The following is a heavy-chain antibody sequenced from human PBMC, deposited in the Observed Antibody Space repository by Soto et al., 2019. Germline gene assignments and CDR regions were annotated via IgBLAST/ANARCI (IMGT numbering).Heavy chain of an antibody. D-gene: IGHD2-8*01. CDR2: ISAYNGDT. V-gene: IGHV1-18*01. CDR1: GYTSTNYG. J-gene: IGHJ6*01. CDR3: ARFSVFGADARPRYHFGMDV. Sequence: ASVKVSCKASGYTSTNYGISWVRQAPGQGLEWMGWISAYNGDTNLAQRFQGRVTMTTDRSTTTAYMELRGLRSDDTAAYFCARFSVFGADARPRYHFGMDVWGQGTTVNVSS.